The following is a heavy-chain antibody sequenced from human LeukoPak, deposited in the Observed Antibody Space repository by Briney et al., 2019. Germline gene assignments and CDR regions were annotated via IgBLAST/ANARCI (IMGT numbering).Heavy chain of an antibody. J-gene: IGHJ6*02. Sequence: GESLQISCKGSGYSFTSYWIGWVRQMPGKGLEWMGIIYPGDSDTRYSPSFQGQVTISADKSISTAYLQWSSLKASDTAMYYCARAEYYYDSSGNLPDYYYYGMDVWGQGTTVTVSS. D-gene: IGHD3-22*01. CDR2: IYPGDSDT. CDR3: ARAEYYYDSSGNLPDYYYYGMDV. V-gene: IGHV5-51*01. CDR1: GYSFTSYW.